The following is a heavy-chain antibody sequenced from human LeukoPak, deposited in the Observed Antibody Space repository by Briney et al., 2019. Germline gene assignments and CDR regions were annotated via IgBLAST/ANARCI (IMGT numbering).Heavy chain of an antibody. CDR3: ARDLVYMGDYYGMDV. CDR2: ISSSGSTI. Sequence: PGGSLRLSCAASGFTFSDYYMSWIRQAPGKGLEWVSYISSSGSTIYYADSVKGRFTISRDNAKNSLYLQMNSLRADDTAVYYCARDLVYMGDYYGMDVWGQGTTVTVSS. D-gene: IGHD1-14*01. J-gene: IGHJ6*02. V-gene: IGHV3-11*04. CDR1: GFTFSDYY.